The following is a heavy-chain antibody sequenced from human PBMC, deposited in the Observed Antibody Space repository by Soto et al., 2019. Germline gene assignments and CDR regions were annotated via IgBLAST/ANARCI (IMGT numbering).Heavy chain of an antibody. CDR3: ARELGIPPSAPLDY. J-gene: IGHJ4*02. D-gene: IGHD2-2*01. Sequence: QVPLVQSGGEVKKPGASVKVSCKASGYRFSSYGLNWLRQAPGQGPEWMGWINTFNGNTNSAQKFQGRLRVTTDTSTSTVFMELSSLTSDDTAVYFCARELGIPPSAPLDYWGQGTLITVSS. CDR2: INTFNGNT. V-gene: IGHV1-18*01. CDR1: GYRFSSYG.